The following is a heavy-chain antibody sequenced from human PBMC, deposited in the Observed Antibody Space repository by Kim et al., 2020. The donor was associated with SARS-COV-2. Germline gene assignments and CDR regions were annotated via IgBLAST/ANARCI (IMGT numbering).Heavy chain of an antibody. CDR2: ISTRGESI. V-gene: IGHV3-11*01. J-gene: IGHJ4*02. CDR1: GLSFSDSY. D-gene: IGHD5-12*01. CDR3: ARSGNGYNAFGI. Sequence: GGSLRLSCAASGLSFSDSYMNWVRQAPGKGLEWLSFISTRGESIFYADSVEGRFTISRDNAKYSLYLQMNYLRDEDTAVYYCARSGNGYNAFGIWGQGVLVTVSS.